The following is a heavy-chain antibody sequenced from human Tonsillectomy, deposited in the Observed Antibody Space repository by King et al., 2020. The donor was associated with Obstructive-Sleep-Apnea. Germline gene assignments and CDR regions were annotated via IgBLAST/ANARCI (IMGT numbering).Heavy chain of an antibody. CDR1: CGSISSSSYY. CDR2: IYYSGST. Sequence: QLQESGPGLVKPSETLSLTCTVSCGSISSSSYYWGWIRQPPGKGLEWIGSIYYSGSTNYNPSLKSRVTISIDTSKNQFSLKLSSVTAADTAVYYCARVPYITGWSGWFDPWGQGTLVTVSS. J-gene: IGHJ5*02. D-gene: IGHD6-19*01. V-gene: IGHV4-39*07. CDR3: ARVPYITGWSGWFDP.